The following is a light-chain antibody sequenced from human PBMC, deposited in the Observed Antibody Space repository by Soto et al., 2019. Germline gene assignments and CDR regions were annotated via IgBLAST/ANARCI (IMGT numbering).Light chain of an antibody. J-gene: IGLJ1*01. Sequence: QSVLTQPASVSGSPGQSITISCTGTSSDIGGYNHVSWYQQHPGKAPKLVIYDVSNRPSGASDRFSGSKSGNTASLTISGLQAEDEADYYCCSYTSTRTYVFGTGTKVTVL. CDR3: CSYTSTRTYV. CDR2: DVS. V-gene: IGLV2-14*03. CDR1: SSDIGGYNH.